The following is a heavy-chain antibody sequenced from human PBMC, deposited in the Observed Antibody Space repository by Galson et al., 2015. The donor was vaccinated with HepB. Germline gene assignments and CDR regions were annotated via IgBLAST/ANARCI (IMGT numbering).Heavy chain of an antibody. Sequence: SLRLSCAASGFTFSSYAMSWVRQAPGKGLEWVSAISGSGGSTYYADSVKGRFTISRDNSKNTLYLQMNSLRAEDTAVYYCAKDGRRLGAPTLTGTTRGAFDIWGQGTMVTVSS. CDR3: AKDGRRLGAPTLTGTTRGAFDI. V-gene: IGHV3-23*01. J-gene: IGHJ3*02. CDR2: ISGSGGST. CDR1: GFTFSSYA. D-gene: IGHD1-20*01.